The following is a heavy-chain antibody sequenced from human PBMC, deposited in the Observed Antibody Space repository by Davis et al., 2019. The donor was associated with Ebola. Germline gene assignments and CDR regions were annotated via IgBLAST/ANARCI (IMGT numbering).Heavy chain of an antibody. CDR2: IRGKPYGGTT. CDR1: GFTFTRYS. CDR3: TRAPTGFY. J-gene: IGHJ4*02. V-gene: IGHV3-49*04. Sequence: GESLKISCAASGFTFTRYSMSWVRQAPGKGLEWVGFIRGKPYGGTTEYAASAKGRFTISRDDSKTIAYLQMNSLRTEDTAVYYCTRAPTGFYWGQGTLVTVSS. D-gene: IGHD1-14*01.